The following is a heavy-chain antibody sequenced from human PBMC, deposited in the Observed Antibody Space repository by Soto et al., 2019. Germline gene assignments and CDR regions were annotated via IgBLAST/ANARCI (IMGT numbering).Heavy chain of an antibody. D-gene: IGHD3-9*01. CDR1: GGSISSYY. V-gene: IGHV4-59*01. CDR2: IYYSGST. J-gene: IGHJ6*02. CDR3: ARVQYYDILTGYSHYYYGMDV. Sequence: SETLSLTCTVSGGSISSYYWSWIRQPPGKGLEWIGYIYYSGSTNYNPSLKSRVTISVDTSKNQFSLKLSSVTAADTAVYYCARVQYYDILTGYSHYYYGMDVWGQGTTVTVSS.